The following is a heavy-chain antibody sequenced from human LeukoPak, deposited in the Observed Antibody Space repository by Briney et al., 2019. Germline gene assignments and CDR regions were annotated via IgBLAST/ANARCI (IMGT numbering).Heavy chain of an antibody. CDR1: GFDFSDYT. CDR3: ASRVAATTWDY. J-gene: IGHJ4*02. D-gene: IGHD1-26*01. V-gene: IGHV3-21*01. Sequence: PGGSLRLSCAVAGFDFSDYTMNWVRQSPERGLEWVSSISRSGRNIYYADSVKGRFTMSRDNAKNSFYLQMNGLRGDDTAVYYCASRVAATTWDYWGQGTLVTVST. CDR2: ISRSGRNI.